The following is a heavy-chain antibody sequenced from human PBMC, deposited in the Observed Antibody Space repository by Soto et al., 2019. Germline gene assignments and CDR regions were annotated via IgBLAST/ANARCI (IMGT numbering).Heavy chain of an antibody. D-gene: IGHD6-13*01. J-gene: IGHJ5*02. CDR2: IYYGGST. CDR3: ARARRYTSSWYWFDP. Sequence: SLSLTGTVSGCSISSGAYYWSWILQHPGKGLEWIGYIYYGGSTNYNPSLKSRVTMSVDTTKNQFSLKLTSVTAADTAVYYCARARRYTSSWYWFDPWGQGTLVTVSS. V-gene: IGHV4-31*03. CDR1: GCSISSGAYY.